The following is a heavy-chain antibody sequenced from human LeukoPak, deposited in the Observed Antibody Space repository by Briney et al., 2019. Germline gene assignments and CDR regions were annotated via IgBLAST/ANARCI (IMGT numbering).Heavy chain of an antibody. Sequence: GGSLRLSCAASGFTLSRYAMSWVPQARGEGLEWVSAFSGSGGSTYYADSVKGRFTISRDNSKNTLYLQMNSLRAEDTAVYYCAKGKTVAGTGGHNFDYWGQGTLATVSS. D-gene: IGHD6-19*01. CDR2: FSGSGGST. CDR3: AKGKTVAGTGGHNFDY. CDR1: GFTLSRYA. V-gene: IGHV3-23*01. J-gene: IGHJ4*02.